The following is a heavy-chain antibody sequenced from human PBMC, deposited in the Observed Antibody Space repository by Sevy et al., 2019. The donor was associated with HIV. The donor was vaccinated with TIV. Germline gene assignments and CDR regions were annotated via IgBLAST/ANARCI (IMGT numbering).Heavy chain of an antibody. CDR3: AREGCTKPHDY. V-gene: IGHV3-23*01. CDR1: GFTFSKYS. D-gene: IGHD2-8*01. CDR2: LSFGCGEI. Sequence: GGFLRLSCAASGFTFSKYSMSWVRQPPGKGLEWVSTLSFGCGEINYADSVKVRFTISRDNSKSSVYLQMNNLRPEDKAVYYCAREGCTKPHDYWGQGTLVTVSS. J-gene: IGHJ4*02.